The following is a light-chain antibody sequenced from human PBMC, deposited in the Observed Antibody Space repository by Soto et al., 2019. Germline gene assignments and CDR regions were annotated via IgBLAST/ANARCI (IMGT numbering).Light chain of an antibody. CDR1: QSVSSN. CDR2: GAS. Sequence: EIVMTQSPATLSVSPGERATLSCRASQSVSSNLAWYQQKPGQAPRLPIYGASTRATGIPARFSGSGSGTEFTLTISSLQSEDFAVYYCQQDTETFGQGTKVDIK. J-gene: IGKJ1*01. V-gene: IGKV3-15*01. CDR3: QQDTET.